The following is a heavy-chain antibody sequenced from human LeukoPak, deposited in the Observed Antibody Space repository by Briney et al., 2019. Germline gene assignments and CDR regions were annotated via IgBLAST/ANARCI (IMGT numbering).Heavy chain of an antibody. J-gene: IGHJ6*03. V-gene: IGHV3-15*01. Sequence: GGSLRLSCAASGVTFSNAWMSWVRQAPGKGLEWVGRIKSKTDGGTTDHAAPVKGRFTISRDDSKNTLYLQMNSLKTEDTAVYYCTTDLCSSTSCYRRYYYYMDVWGKGTTVTVSS. CDR2: IKSKTDGGTT. D-gene: IGHD2-2*02. CDR1: GVTFSNAW. CDR3: TTDLCSSTSCYRRYYYYMDV.